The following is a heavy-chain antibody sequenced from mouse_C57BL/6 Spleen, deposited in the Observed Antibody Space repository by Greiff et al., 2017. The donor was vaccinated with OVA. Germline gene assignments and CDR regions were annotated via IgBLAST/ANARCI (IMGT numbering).Heavy chain of an antibody. CDR3: TKELAAYAMDY. D-gene: IGHD4-1*01. J-gene: IGHJ4*01. Sequence: QVHVKQSGAELVRPGASVTLSCKASGYTFTDYEMHWVKQTPVHGLEWIGAIDPETGGTAYNQKFKGKAILTADKSSSTAYMELRSLTSEDSAVYYCTKELAAYAMDYWGQGTSVTVSS. V-gene: IGHV1-15*01. CDR2: IDPETGGT. CDR1: GYTFTDYE.